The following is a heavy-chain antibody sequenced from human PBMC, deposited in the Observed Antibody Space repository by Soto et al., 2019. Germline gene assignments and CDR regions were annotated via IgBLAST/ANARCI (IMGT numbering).Heavy chain of an antibody. V-gene: IGHV1-18*01. CDR3: ARDRPYYDFWSGYSYQPDYYYGMDV. J-gene: IGHJ6*02. CDR1: GCTFITYG. Sequence: ASVKVSCKASGCTFITYGVSWVRQAPGQGLDWLGWISTINGNTNYAEKFQGRVTITADESTSTAYMELSSLRSEDTAVYYCARDRPYYDFWSGYSYQPDYYYGMDVWGQGTTVTVSS. CDR2: ISTINGNT. D-gene: IGHD3-3*01.